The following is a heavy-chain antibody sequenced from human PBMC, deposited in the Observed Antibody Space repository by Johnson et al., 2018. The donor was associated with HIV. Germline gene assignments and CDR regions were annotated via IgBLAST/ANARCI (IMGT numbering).Heavy chain of an antibody. V-gene: IGHV3-9*01. D-gene: IGHD5-12*01. J-gene: IGHJ3*02. CDR1: GFTFDDYA. Sequence: VQLVESGGGLVQPGRSLRLSCAASGFTFDDYAMHWVRQAPGKGLEWVSGISWNSGSIGYADSVKGRFTISRDNAKNSLYLQMNSLRAEDTALYYCAKGGDGYSGFGSAFDIWGQVTMVTVSS. CDR3: AKGGDGYSGFGSAFDI. CDR2: ISWNSGSI.